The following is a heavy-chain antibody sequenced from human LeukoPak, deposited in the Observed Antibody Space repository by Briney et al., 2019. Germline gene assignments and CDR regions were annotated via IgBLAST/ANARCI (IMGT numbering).Heavy chain of an antibody. D-gene: IGHD6-13*01. V-gene: IGHV1-2*02. CDR2: INPNSGGT. Sequence: ASVKVSCKASGYTCTGYYMHWVRQAPGQGLEWMGWINPNSGGTNYAQKFQGRVTMTRDTSISTAYMELSRLRSDDTAVYYCARDLRRIAAAGTTCFVYWGQGTLVTVSS. CDR3: ARDLRRIAAAGTTCFVY. J-gene: IGHJ4*02. CDR1: GYTCTGYY.